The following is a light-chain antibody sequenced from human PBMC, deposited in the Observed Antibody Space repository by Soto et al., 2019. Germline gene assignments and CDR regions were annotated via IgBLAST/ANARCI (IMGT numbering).Light chain of an antibody. J-gene: IGLJ3*02. V-gene: IGLV1-44*01. CDR2: NDD. CDR1: ISNIGKDT. CDR3: STWDDSLNGWV. Sequence: QSVLTQPPSVSGTPGLRVNISCLGGISNIGKDTVNWYQQLPGTAPKLLMFNDDKRPSGVPDRFSGSRSGTSASLAISGLQSDDETVYFCSTWDDSLNGWVFGGGTKLTVL.